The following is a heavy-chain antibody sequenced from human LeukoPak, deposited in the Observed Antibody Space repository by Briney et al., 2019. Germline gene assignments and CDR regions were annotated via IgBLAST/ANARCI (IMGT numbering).Heavy chain of an antibody. D-gene: IGHD4-17*01. Sequence: SETLSLTCTVSGGSISGDYWSWIRQPPGKGLEWIGYISDSGSTNHNPSLKSRVIISVDTSKNQFSLKLRYVTAADTAVYYCARVFRSDYGIDYWGQGTLVTVSS. J-gene: IGHJ4*02. CDR3: ARVFRSDYGIDY. CDR1: GGSISGDY. CDR2: ISDSGST. V-gene: IGHV4-59*01.